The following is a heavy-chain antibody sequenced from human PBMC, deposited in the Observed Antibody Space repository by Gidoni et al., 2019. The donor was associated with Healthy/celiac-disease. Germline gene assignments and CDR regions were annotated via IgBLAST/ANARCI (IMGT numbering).Heavy chain of an antibody. J-gene: IGHJ5*02. V-gene: IGHV3-30*18. D-gene: IGHD6-19*01. CDR2: ISYDGSNK. Sequence: QVQLVESGGGVVQPGRSLRLSCAASGFTFSSYGMHWVRQAPGKGLEWVAVISYDGSNKYYADSVKGRFTISRDNSKNTLYLQMNSLRAEDTAVYYCAKSARKWLAPNWFDPWGQGTLVTVSS. CDR1: GFTFSSYG. CDR3: AKSARKWLAPNWFDP.